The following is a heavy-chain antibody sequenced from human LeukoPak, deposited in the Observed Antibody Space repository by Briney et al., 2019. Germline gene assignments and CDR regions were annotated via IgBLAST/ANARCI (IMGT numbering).Heavy chain of an antibody. CDR2: IYYSGST. CDR3: ARGYCSSTSCYQDDAFDI. Sequence: ASETLSLTCTVSGGSISSSSYYWGWIRQPPGKGLEWIGSIYYSGSTYYNPSLKSRVTISVDTSKNQFSLKLSSVTAADTAVHYCARGYCSSTSCYQDDAFDIWGQGTMVTVSS. CDR1: GGSISSSSYY. V-gene: IGHV4-39*07. D-gene: IGHD2-2*01. J-gene: IGHJ3*02.